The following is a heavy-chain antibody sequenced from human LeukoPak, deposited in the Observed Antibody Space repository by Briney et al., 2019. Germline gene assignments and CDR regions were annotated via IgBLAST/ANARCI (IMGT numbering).Heavy chain of an antibody. D-gene: IGHD6-19*01. CDR1: GGTFSSYA. J-gene: IGHJ4*02. V-gene: IGHV1-69*04. CDR3: AIYSSGFPLDY. CDR2: IIPILGIA. Sequence: SVKVSCKASGGTFSSYAISWVRQAPGQGLEWMGRIIPILGIANYAQKFQGRVTITADKSTSTAYMELSSLRSEDTAVYYCAIYSSGFPLDYWGQGTLVTVSS.